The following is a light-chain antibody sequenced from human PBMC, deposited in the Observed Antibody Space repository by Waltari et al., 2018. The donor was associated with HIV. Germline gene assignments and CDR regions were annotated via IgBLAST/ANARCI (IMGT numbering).Light chain of an antibody. CDR2: DNN. CDR1: SSNIGNTY. Sequence: QSVLTQPPSVSAAPGQKVTLSCSGSSSNIGNTYVSWYQQLPGTAPKLLIYDNNERPSGIPDRFSGSKTGTSATLGITGLQTGDEADYYCGTWDSSLSAVVFGGGTKLTVL. CDR3: GTWDSSLSAVV. V-gene: IGLV1-51*01. J-gene: IGLJ2*01.